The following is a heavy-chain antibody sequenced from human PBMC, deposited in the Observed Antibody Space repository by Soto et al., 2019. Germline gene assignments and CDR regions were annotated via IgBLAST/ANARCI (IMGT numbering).Heavy chain of an antibody. V-gene: IGHV4-34*01. D-gene: IGHD6-6*01. Sequence: SETLSLTCSLSIGSFSGYYWSWIRQPPGKGLEWIGEISQSGNTNYSPSLKSRVSISIDTSKKQFSLNLASVSAADTAVYYCARAPKVSGSSQTRPDFWGQGTLVTVSS. CDR3: ARAPKVSGSSQTRPDF. CDR2: ISQSGNT. J-gene: IGHJ4*02. CDR1: IGSFSGYY.